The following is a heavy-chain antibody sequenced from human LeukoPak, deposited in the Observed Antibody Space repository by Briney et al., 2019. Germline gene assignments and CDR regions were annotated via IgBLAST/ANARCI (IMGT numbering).Heavy chain of an antibody. Sequence: SETLSLTCAVYGGSFSGCYWSWIRQPPGKGQEWIGEINHSGSTNYNPSLKSRVTISVDTSKNQFSLKLSSVTAADTAVYYCARTYYGSGSYSSNYYYYGMDVWGKGTTVTVSS. CDR1: GGSFSGCY. CDR2: INHSGST. D-gene: IGHD3-10*01. J-gene: IGHJ6*04. V-gene: IGHV4-34*01. CDR3: ARTYYGSGSYSSNYYYYGMDV.